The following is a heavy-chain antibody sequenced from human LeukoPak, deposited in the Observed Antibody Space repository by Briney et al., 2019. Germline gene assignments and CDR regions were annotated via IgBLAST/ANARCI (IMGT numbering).Heavy chain of an antibody. CDR2: ISGSGGET. CDR1: GFTFSSYS. Sequence: GGSLRLSCAASGFTFSSYSMTWVRQAPGKGLEWVSLISGSGGETYYADSVKGRFTISRDNSKNTLYLQMSSLRAEDTAVCYCAKRYYGSGSYFSFDYWDQGTLVTVSS. V-gene: IGHV3-23*01. D-gene: IGHD3-10*01. CDR3: AKRYYGSGSYFSFDY. J-gene: IGHJ4*02.